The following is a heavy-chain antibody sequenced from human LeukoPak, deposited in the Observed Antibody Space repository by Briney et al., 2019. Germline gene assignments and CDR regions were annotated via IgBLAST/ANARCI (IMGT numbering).Heavy chain of an antibody. V-gene: IGHV1-2*02. CDR1: GYTFIGYS. CDR3: ARLGVITMVRGVRGITDY. Sequence: ASVKVSCKASGYTFIGYSMCWVRATPGQGLEWMGWINPNSGGTNYAQKFQGRVTMTRDTSISTAYMELSRLRSDDTAVYYCARLGVITMVRGVRGITDYWGQGTLVTVSS. D-gene: IGHD3-10*01. J-gene: IGHJ4*02. CDR2: INPNSGGT.